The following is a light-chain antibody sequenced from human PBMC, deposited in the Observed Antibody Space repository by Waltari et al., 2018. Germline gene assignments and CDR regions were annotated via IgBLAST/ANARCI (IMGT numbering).Light chain of an antibody. V-gene: IGKV3-11*01. Sequence: EIVLTQSPATLSLSPGERATLSCRASQSISSYLAWYQQKPGQAPRLLIYNASNMATGIPARFSGSGSGTDFTLPISSLEPEDFAVYYCQQRSNWPITFGQGTRLEIK. CDR3: QQRSNWPIT. CDR2: NAS. J-gene: IGKJ5*01. CDR1: QSISSY.